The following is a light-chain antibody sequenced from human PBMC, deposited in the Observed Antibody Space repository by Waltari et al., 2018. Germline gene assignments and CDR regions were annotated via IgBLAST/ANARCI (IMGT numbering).Light chain of an antibody. CDR1: QGISSS. V-gene: IGKV1-9*01. CDR2: VAS. Sequence: DIQLTQSPSFLSASVGDRVTITCRASQGISSSLAWYQQKPGMSPKLLIYVASTLQSGVPSRFSGSGSGTEFTLTISSLQPEDFATYYCLQFNSFPLTFGVGTKVEIK. CDR3: LQFNSFPLT. J-gene: IGKJ4*01.